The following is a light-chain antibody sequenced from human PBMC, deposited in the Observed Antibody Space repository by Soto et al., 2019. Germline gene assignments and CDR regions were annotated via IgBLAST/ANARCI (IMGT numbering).Light chain of an antibody. CDR2: LGS. V-gene: IGKV2-28*01. Sequence: DIVMTQSPLSLPVTPGEPASISCRSSQSLLHSNGYNYLDWYLQKPGQSPQLLIYLGSNRASGVPDRFSGSGSGTDFTLIISRVEAEDVGVYYCMQALQTPATFGQGTKVEIK. CDR3: MQALQTPAT. CDR1: QSLLHSNGYNY. J-gene: IGKJ1*01.